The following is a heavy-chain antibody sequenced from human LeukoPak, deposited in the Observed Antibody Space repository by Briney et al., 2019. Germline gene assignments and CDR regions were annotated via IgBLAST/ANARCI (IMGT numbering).Heavy chain of an antibody. CDR1: GFSFNDAW. CDR2: IKRKTDGGTT. V-gene: IGHV3-15*01. CDR3: TTDTRRVVVPK. Sequence: PGGSLRLSCAASGFSFNDAWMSWVRQAPGKGLEWVGRIKRKTDGGTTDYAAPVKGRFTISRDDSKTSLYLQMNNLKTEDTAVCYCTTDTRRVVVPKWGQGTLVTVSS. D-gene: IGHD2-15*01. J-gene: IGHJ4*02.